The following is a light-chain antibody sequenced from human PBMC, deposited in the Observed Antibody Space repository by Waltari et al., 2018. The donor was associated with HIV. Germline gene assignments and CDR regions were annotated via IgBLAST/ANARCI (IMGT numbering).Light chain of an antibody. V-gene: IGLV3-25*03. CDR1: ALPKQH. Sequence: SYELTQPPSVSVSPGQTARITCSGDALPKQHAYWYQQKPGQAPLLVIYKDNERPSGIPERFSGSSSGTTVTLTISGVHTEDEADYYCQSADSTGSYPDVFGTGTKVTVL. CDR2: KDN. J-gene: IGLJ1*01. CDR3: QSADSTGSYPDV.